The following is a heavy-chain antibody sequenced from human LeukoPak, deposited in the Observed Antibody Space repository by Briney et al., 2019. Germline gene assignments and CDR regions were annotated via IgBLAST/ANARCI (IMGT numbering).Heavy chain of an antibody. Sequence: SETLSLTCAVYGGSFSGYYWSWIRQPPGKGLEWIGEINHSGSTNYNPSLKSRVTISVDTSKNQFSLKLSSVTAADTAVYCCARGLRQLRGYWGQGTLVTVSS. D-gene: IGHD1-7*01. CDR1: GGSFSGYY. J-gene: IGHJ4*02. CDR2: INHSGST. CDR3: ARGLRQLRGY. V-gene: IGHV4-34*01.